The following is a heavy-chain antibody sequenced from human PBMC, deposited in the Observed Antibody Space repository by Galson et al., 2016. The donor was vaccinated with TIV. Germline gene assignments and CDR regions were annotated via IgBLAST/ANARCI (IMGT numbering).Heavy chain of an antibody. CDR1: GFTFSSYP. V-gene: IGHV3-30-3*01. Sequence: SLRLSCAASGFTFSSYPMNWVRQAPGKGLEWVAVISYDGNNNADSVKGRFTISRDKSKNTLYLQMNSLRVEDTAVYYCARTLTSYYFDYWGQGTLVTVSS. CDR3: ARTLTSYYFDY. D-gene: IGHD1-20*01. J-gene: IGHJ4*02. CDR2: ISYDGNN.